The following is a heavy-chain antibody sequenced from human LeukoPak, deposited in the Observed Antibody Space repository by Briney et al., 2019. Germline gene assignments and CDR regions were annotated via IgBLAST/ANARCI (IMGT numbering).Heavy chain of an antibody. Sequence: GESLRLSCAASGFSFADATMHWVRQVPGKGLEWVSGINWNSGTMGYADSVKGRFTVSRDNAKNSLYLQMNSLKTEDTALYYCAKDPYMDVWGKGTTVTVSS. V-gene: IGHV3-9*01. J-gene: IGHJ6*03. CDR1: GFSFADAT. CDR2: INWNSGTM. CDR3: AKDPYMDV.